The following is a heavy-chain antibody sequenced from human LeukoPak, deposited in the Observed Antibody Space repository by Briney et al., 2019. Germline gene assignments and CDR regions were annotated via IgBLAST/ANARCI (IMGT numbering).Heavy chain of an antibody. CDR1: GYSFNTYW. Sequence: GESLKISCRGSGYSFNTYWIGWVRQMPGKGLEWMGIIYPGDSDTRYSPSFQGQVTMSADKSINTAYLQWSSLKASDTAMYYCARRGYYYDSSGYYYVYDYWGQGTLVTVSS. D-gene: IGHD3-22*01. V-gene: IGHV5-51*01. CDR2: IYPGDSDT. CDR3: ARRGYYYDSSGYYYVYDY. J-gene: IGHJ4*02.